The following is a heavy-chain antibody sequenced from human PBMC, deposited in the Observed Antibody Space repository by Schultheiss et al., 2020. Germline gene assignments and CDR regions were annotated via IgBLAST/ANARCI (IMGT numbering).Heavy chain of an antibody. Sequence: GESLKISCAASGFTLNTYAMSWVRQAPGKGLEWVSAISGSSTSTYYADSVKGRFTISRDNSKNTLYLQMDSLRAEDTAVYYCVAGRQYVWGSYRPEKFDYWGQGNLVTVSS. J-gene: IGHJ4*02. V-gene: IGHV3-23*01. D-gene: IGHD3-16*02. CDR3: VAGRQYVWGSYRPEKFDY. CDR1: GFTLNTYA. CDR2: ISGSSTST.